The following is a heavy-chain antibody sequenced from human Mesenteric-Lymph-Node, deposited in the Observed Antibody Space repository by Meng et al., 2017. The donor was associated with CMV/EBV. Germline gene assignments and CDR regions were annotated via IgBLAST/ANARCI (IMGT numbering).Heavy chain of an antibody. Sequence: GGSLRLSCAASGFTFSDYYMSWIRQAPGKGLEWVSYISSSGSTIYYADSVKGRFTISRDNAKNSLYLQMNSLRVEDTAVYYCARMGSITIFGVPTGDYYYYGMDVWGQGTTVTVSS. CDR2: ISSSGSTI. CDR3: ARMGSITIFGVPTGDYYYYGMDV. J-gene: IGHJ6*02. V-gene: IGHV3-11*04. CDR1: GFTFSDYY. D-gene: IGHD3-3*01.